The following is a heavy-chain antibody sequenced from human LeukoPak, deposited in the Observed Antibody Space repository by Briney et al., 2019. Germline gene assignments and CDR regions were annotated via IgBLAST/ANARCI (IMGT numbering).Heavy chain of an antibody. V-gene: IGHV1-18*01. J-gene: IGHJ4*02. Sequence: ASVKVSCKASGYSFSSYGISWVRQAPGQGLQWMGWISAYNGNTNYAQKFQGRVTMTTDTPTSTAYMELRSLRSDDTAVYYCARDSDYGRLMDYWGQGTLVTVSS. CDR1: GYSFSSYG. CDR2: ISAYNGNT. D-gene: IGHD4-17*01. CDR3: ARDSDYGRLMDY.